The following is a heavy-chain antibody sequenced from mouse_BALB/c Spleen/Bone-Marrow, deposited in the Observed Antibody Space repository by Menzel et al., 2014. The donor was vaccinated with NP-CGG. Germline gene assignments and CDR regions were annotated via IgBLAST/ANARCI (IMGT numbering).Heavy chain of an antibody. CDR1: GFNIKDYY. D-gene: IGHD1-1*01. CDR3: ARSYYYGSSPYAMDY. Sequence: EVQLQQSGAELVRPGALVKLSCKASGFNIKDYYMHWVKQRPEQGLEWIGWIDPENGNTIYDPKFQGKASITADTSSNTAYLQLSSLTSEDTAVYYCARSYYYGSSPYAMDYWGQGTSVTVSS. J-gene: IGHJ4*01. V-gene: IGHV14-1*02. CDR2: IDPENGNT.